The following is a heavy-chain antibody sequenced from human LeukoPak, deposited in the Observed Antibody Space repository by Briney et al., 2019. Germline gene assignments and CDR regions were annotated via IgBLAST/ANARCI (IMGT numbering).Heavy chain of an antibody. CDR3: AKTGGAAGNWFDP. J-gene: IGHJ5*02. V-gene: IGHV3-30*18. D-gene: IGHD6-13*01. Sequence: GSLRLSCAASGFTFSSYAMSWVRQAPGKGLEWVAVISYDGSNKYYADSVKGRFTISRDNSKNTLYLQMNSLRAEDTAVYYCAKTGGAAGNWFDPWGQGTLVTVSS. CDR1: GFTFSSYA. CDR2: ISYDGSNK.